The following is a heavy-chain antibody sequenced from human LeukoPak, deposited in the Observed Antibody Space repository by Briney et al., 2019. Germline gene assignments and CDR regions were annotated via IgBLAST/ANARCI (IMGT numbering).Heavy chain of an antibody. CDR2: ISYDGSNK. CDR3: AKDRGYSYGSLGMDV. Sequence: PGGSLRLSCAASGFTFRSYGMHWVRQAPGKGLEWVAVISYDGSNKYYADSVKGRFTISRDNSKNTLYLQMNSLRAEDTAVYYCAKDRGYSYGSLGMDVWGQGTTVTVSS. J-gene: IGHJ6*02. D-gene: IGHD5-18*01. CDR1: GFTFRSYG. V-gene: IGHV3-30*18.